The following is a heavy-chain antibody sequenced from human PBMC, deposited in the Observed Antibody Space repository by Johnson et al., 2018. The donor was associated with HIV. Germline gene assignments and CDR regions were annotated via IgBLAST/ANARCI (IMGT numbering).Heavy chain of an antibody. V-gene: IGHV3-66*02. CDR1: GFTVSSNY. J-gene: IGHJ3*02. Sequence: MQLVESGGGLVQPGGSLRLSCAASGFTVSSNYMSWVRQAPGKGLEWVSLIYSGENTKYADSVKGRFTISRDSSKNTLFLQLNSLRPEDTAVYYCARVKQQVVRVGSDAFDIWGQGTMVTVSS. CDR2: IYSGENT. D-gene: IGHD6-13*01. CDR3: ARVKQQVVRVGSDAFDI.